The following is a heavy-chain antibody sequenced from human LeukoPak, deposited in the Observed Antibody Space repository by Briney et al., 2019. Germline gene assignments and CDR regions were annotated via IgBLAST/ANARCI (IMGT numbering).Heavy chain of an antibody. Sequence: AAVKETCKASGYTFTSYYLHWLGQPPGKGLEGMGIINTSGGSTNYAHKFQGRVTMTRDTSTNTVYMEMSSLRSEDTAVYYCARGSPGIAAAGTGDYWGQGTLVTVSS. D-gene: IGHD6-13*01. CDR3: ARGSPGIAAAGTGDY. CDR2: INTSGGST. CDR1: GYTFTSYY. V-gene: IGHV1-46*01. J-gene: IGHJ4*02.